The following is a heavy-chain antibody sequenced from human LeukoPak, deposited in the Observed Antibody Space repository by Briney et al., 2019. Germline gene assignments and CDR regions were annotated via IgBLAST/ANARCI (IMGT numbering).Heavy chain of an antibody. D-gene: IGHD3-22*01. CDR1: GDFPSRYY. J-gene: IGHJ3*02. CDR2: VYYSVST. Sequence: PSETLSLTSTVSGDFPSRYYWSWIRQPPRKGREWVGYVYYSVSTTYNPSLKSRVTISVDTSKNQFSLKLSSVAAADTAVYYCARGVTYYYDSSGYYYVAFDIWGQGTMVTVSS. CDR3: ARGVTYYYDSSGYYYVAFDI. V-gene: IGHV4-59*01.